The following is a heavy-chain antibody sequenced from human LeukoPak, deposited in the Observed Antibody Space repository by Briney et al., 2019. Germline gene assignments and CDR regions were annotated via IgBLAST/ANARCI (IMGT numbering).Heavy chain of an antibody. CDR1: GFTFSDYW. V-gene: IGHV3-7*03. CDR2: IKGDETEK. D-gene: IGHD3-3*01. J-gene: IGHJ4*02. CDR3: ARALSA. Sequence: GGSLRLSCAASGFTFSDYWMHWVRRAPGKGLEWAANIKGDETEKYYVDSVKGRFTISRDNAKNSVFLQMNSLRVEDTAIYYCARALSAWGQGTLVTVSS.